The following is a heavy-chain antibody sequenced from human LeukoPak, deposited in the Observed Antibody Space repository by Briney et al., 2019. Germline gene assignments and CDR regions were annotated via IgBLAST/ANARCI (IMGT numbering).Heavy chain of an antibody. CDR2: MNPNSGNT. CDR1: GYTFTSYD. V-gene: IGHV1-8*01. D-gene: IGHD1-26*01. CDR3: ARVNRGWELLRSTGDYYYYYYMDV. J-gene: IGHJ6*03. Sequence: SVKVSCKASGYTFTSYDINWVRQATGQGLEWMGWMNPNSGNTGYAQKFQGRVTMTRNTSISTAYMELSSLRSEDTAVYYCARVNRGWELLRSTGDYYYYYYMDVWGKGTTVTVSS.